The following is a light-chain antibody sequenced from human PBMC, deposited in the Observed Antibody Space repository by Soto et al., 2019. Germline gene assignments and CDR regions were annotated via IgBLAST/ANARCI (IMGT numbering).Light chain of an antibody. V-gene: IGKV3-20*01. CDR1: QSVSSSY. CDR2: GAS. J-gene: IGKJ2*01. Sequence: EIVLTQSPGTLSLSPGEKATLSCRASQSVSSSYLAWYQQKPGQAPMLLIYGASSMATGIPDRFSGSGSGTDFTLTISRLEPEDFAVYYCQQNGSALVTFGQGTKLEIK. CDR3: QQNGSALVT.